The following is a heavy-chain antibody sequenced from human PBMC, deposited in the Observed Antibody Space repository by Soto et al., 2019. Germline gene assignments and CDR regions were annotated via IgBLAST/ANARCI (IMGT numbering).Heavy chain of an antibody. CDR2: ISSRSSTI. Sequence: PGGSLRLSCAASGFTFSDYYMSWIRQAPGKGLEWVSYISSRSSTIFYADSVKGRFIISRDNVKNSLYLQMNSLRAEDTAVYYCASGTNGAFFVYWGQGILVTVSS. J-gene: IGHJ4*02. V-gene: IGHV3-11*01. D-gene: IGHD2-8*01. CDR3: ASGTNGAFFVY. CDR1: GFTFSDYY.